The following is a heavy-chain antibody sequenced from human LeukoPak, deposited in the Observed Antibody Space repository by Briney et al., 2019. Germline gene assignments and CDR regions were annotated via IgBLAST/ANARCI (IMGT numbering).Heavy chain of an antibody. Sequence: SETLSLTCAVYGGSFSGYYWSWIRQPPGKGLEWIGEINHSGSTNYNPSLKSRVTISVDTSKNQFSLKLSSVTAADTAVYYCARGSPLYYYDSEYSYYYYMDVWGKGTTVTVSS. V-gene: IGHV4-34*01. CDR1: GGSFSGYY. CDR2: INHSGST. D-gene: IGHD3-22*01. CDR3: ARGSPLYYYDSEYSYYYYMDV. J-gene: IGHJ6*03.